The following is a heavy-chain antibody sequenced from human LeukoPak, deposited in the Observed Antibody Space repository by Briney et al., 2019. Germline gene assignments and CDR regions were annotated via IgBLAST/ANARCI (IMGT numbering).Heavy chain of an antibody. V-gene: IGHV4-59*01. D-gene: IGHD4-17*01. CDR1: GGSIRSYY. CDR3: ARTGSTVTMLYPFDH. Sequence: SETLSHTCTVSGGSIRSYYWSWIRQPPGKGLEWIGYIYYSGSTNYNPSLKSRVSISVDTSKNQFSLKLSSVTAADTAVYYCARTGSTVTMLYPFDHWGQGTLVTVSS. CDR2: IYYSGST. J-gene: IGHJ4*02.